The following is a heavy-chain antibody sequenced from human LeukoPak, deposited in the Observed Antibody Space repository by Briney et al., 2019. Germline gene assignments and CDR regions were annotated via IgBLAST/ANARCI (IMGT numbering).Heavy chain of an antibody. J-gene: IGHJ4*02. Sequence: GGSLRLSCTTSGFTFADFPVSWVRQAPGKGLEWVGFIRRKAYGGTTDYAASVKGRFTISRDDSNSIAYLQMNSLQTEDTAVYYCSRVLPSGWRPLCFDSWGQGTLVTVSS. CDR1: GFTFADFP. CDR3: SRVLPSGWRPLCFDS. V-gene: IGHV3-49*04. D-gene: IGHD2-15*01. CDR2: IRRKAYGGTT.